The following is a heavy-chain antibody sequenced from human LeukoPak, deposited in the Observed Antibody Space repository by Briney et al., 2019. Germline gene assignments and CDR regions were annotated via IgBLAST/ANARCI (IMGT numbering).Heavy chain of an antibody. V-gene: IGHV4-39*01. D-gene: IGHD3-22*01. J-gene: IGHJ4*02. CDR2: IYYSGST. Sequence: SETLSLTCTVSGGSISSSSYYWGWIRQPPGKGLEWIGSIYYSGSTYYNPSLKSRVTISVDTSKNQFSLKLSSVTAADTAVYYCARRGYSYGYNYYSDSSGYMFDYWGQGTLVTVSS. CDR1: GGSISSSSYY. CDR3: ARRGYSYGYNYYSDSSGYMFDY.